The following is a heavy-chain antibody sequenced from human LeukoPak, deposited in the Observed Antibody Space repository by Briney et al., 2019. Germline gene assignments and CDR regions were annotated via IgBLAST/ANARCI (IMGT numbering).Heavy chain of an antibody. D-gene: IGHD5-24*01. CDR2: ISPNNGDT. V-gene: IGHV1-18*01. Sequence: ASVKVSCKASGYTFTIYGISWVRQAPGQGLEWMGWISPNNGDTKYEQKLQGRVTMTTDTSTNTAYMELRSLTSDDTAVYFCARDGGREVATITPNWFDPWGQGTLVTVSS. CDR3: ARDGGREVATITPNWFDP. CDR1: GYTFTIYG. J-gene: IGHJ5*02.